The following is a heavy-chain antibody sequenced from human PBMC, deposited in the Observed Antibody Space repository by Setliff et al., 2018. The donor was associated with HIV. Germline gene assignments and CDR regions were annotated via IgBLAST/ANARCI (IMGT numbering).Heavy chain of an antibody. J-gene: IGHJ1*01. CDR3: ARWGEAADFQH. V-gene: IGHV4-61*02. CDR2: IYTSGST. Sequence: TLSLTCTVSGGSISSGSYYWSWIRQPAGKGLEWIGRIYTSGSTNYNPSLKSRVTISVNTSKNQFSPKLSSVTAADTAVHYCARWGEAADFQHWGQGTLVTVSS. CDR1: GGSISSGSYY. D-gene: IGHD2-15*01.